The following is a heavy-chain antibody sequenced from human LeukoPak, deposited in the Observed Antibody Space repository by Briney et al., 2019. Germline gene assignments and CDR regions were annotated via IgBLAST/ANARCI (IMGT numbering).Heavy chain of an antibody. D-gene: IGHD6-19*01. CDR3: ARDIGIAMAGTGLFDY. CDR2: IKQDGSEK. V-gene: IGHV3-7*01. J-gene: IGHJ4*02. CDR1: GFTFSSYW. Sequence: GGSLRLSCAASGFTFSSYWMSWLRQAPGKGLEWVANIKQDGSEKYYVDSVKGRFTISRDNAKNSLYLQMNSLRAEDTAVYYCARDIGIAMAGTGLFDYWGQGTLVTVSS.